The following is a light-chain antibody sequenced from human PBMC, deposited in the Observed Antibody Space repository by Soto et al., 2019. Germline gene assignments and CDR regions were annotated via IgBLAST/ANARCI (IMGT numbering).Light chain of an antibody. CDR2: EVT. CDR3: SAYAGSNTFVV. J-gene: IGLJ2*01. CDR1: SSDVGGYNY. V-gene: IGLV2-8*01. Sequence: QSALTQPPSSSGSPGQSVTISCTGTSSDVGGYNYVSWYQHHPGKAPKLMIYEVTKRPSGVPDRFSGSKSGNTDSLTVSGLQAEDEADYYCSAYAGSNTFVVFGGGTKLTVL.